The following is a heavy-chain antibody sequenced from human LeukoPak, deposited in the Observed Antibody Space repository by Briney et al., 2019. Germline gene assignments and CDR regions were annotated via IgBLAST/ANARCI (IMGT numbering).Heavy chain of an antibody. CDR3: ARDSLGYCTNGVCSPFYY. CDR2: IIPIFGTA. D-gene: IGHD2-8*01. CDR1: GGTFSSYA. Sequence: SVKVSCKASGGTFSSYAISGVRQAPGQGLEWMGGIIPIFGTANYAQKFQGRVTITTDESTSTAYMELSSLRSEDTAVYYCARDSLGYCTNGVCSPFYYWGQGTLVTVSS. J-gene: IGHJ4*02. V-gene: IGHV1-69*05.